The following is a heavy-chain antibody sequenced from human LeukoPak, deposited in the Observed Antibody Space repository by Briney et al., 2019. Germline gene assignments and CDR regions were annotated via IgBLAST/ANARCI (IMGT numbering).Heavy chain of an antibody. J-gene: IGHJ5*02. Sequence: ASVKVSCKASGGTFSSYAISWVRQAPGQGLEWMGGIIPIFGTANYAQKFQGRVTITTDESTSTAYMELSSLRSEDTAVYYCARPRDYYGSGSYYKGAWFDPWGQGTLVTVSS. CDR2: IIPIFGTA. CDR1: GGTFSSYA. D-gene: IGHD3-10*01. V-gene: IGHV1-69*05. CDR3: ARPRDYYGSGSYYKGAWFDP.